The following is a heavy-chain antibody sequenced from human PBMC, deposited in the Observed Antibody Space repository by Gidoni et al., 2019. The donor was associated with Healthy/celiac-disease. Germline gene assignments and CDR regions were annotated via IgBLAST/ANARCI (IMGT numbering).Heavy chain of an antibody. D-gene: IGHD6-13*01. CDR1: GFTFGDYA. J-gene: IGHJ4*02. CDR2: IRSKADGGTT. Sequence: EVQLVESGGGLVQPGRSLRLSCTASGFTFGDYAMSWVRQAKGKGLEWVGVIRSKADGGTTEYAASVKGRVTISRDDSKSIAYLQMNSLKTEDTAVYYCTRRERSSSWPVDYWGQGTLVTGSS. CDR3: TRRERSSSWPVDY. V-gene: IGHV3-49*04.